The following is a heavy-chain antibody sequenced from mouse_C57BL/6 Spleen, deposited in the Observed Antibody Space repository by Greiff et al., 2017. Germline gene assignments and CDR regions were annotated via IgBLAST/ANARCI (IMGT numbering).Heavy chain of an antibody. J-gene: IGHJ4*01. D-gene: IGHD5-5*01. CDR1: GYTFTDYY. V-gene: IGHV1-19*01. Sequence: EVQLQQSGPVLVKPGASVKMSCKASGYTFTDYYMNWVKQSHGKSLEWIGVINPYNGGTSYNQKFKGKATLTVDKSSSTAYMELNSLTSEDSAVYYCAYDYLYAMDYWGQGTSVTVSS. CDR3: AYDYLYAMDY. CDR2: INPYNGGT.